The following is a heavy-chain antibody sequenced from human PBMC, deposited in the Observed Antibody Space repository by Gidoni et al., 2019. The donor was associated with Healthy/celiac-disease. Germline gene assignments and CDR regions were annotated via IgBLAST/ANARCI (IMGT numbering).Heavy chain of an antibody. D-gene: IGHD3-22*01. CDR2: ISGSGGST. CDR3: AKERLSLVVIL. Sequence: EVQLLEAGGGLVQPGGSLRLPWAASGFTFSSYAMSWVRQAPGKGLEWVSAISGSGGSTYYADSVKGRFTISRDNSKNTLYLQMNSLRAEDTAVYYCAKERLSLVVILWGQGTLVTVSS. J-gene: IGHJ4*02. V-gene: IGHV3-23*01. CDR1: GFTFSSYA.